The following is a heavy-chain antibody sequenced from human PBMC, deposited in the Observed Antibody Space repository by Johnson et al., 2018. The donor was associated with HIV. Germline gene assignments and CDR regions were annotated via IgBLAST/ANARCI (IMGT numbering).Heavy chain of an antibody. CDR2: ISYDGSNE. CDR1: GFTFSSYG. Sequence: QVQLVESGGGLVQPGGSLRLSCAASGFTFSSYGMHWVRQAPGKGLEWVAIISYDGSNEYYADSVKGRFTISRDNSKNTLYLQMNSLRAEDTAVYYCARVRGGTGHGAFDIWGQGTMVTVSS. CDR3: ARVRGGTGHGAFDI. V-gene: IGHV3-30*19. J-gene: IGHJ3*02.